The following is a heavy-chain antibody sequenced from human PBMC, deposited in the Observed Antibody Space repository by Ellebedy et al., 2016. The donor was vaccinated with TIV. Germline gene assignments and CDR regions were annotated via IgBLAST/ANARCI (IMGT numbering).Heavy chain of an antibody. CDR3: AKNFRNDISSWSLDYYFYGMDV. J-gene: IGHJ6*02. CDR2: ISISGGST. D-gene: IGHD6-13*01. CDR1: GFTFSTYA. Sequence: GESLKISCAASGFTFSTYAMSWVRQAPGKGLEWVSGISISGGSTYYADSVKGRFTISRDNSKNTLYLQMNSLRVEDTAVYYCAKNFRNDISSWSLDYYFYGMDVWGQGTTVTVSS. V-gene: IGHV3-23*01.